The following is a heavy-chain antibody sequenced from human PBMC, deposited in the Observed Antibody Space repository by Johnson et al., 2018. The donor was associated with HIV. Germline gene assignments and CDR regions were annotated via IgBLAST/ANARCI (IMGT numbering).Heavy chain of an antibody. Sequence: VQLVESGGGLVQPGGSLRLSCAASGFTFSSYDMHWVRQATGKGLEWVSAIGTAGDTYYPGSVKGRFTISRENAKNTLQLQMGSLSAEDMAVHGCARAELGGYDEGAFDIWGQGTMVTVSS. CDR2: IGTAGDT. J-gene: IGHJ3*02. CDR3: ARAELGGYDEGAFDI. CDR1: GFTFSSYD. D-gene: IGHD5-12*01. V-gene: IGHV3-13*01.